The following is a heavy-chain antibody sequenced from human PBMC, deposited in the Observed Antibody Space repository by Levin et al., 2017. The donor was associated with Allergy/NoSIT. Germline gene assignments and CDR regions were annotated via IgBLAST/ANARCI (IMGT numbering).Heavy chain of an antibody. J-gene: IGHJ5*02. CDR3: ARRSGNSLFVVRLNWFDP. D-gene: IGHD4-23*01. CDR1: GFTFSSYA. CDR2: ISGSGGST. V-gene: IGHV3-23*01. Sequence: GGSLRLSCAASGFTFSSYAMSWVRQAPGKGLEWVSAISGSGGSTYYADSVKGRFTISRDNSKNTLYLQMNSLRAEDTAVYYCARRSGNSLFVVRLNWFDPWGQGTLVTVSS.